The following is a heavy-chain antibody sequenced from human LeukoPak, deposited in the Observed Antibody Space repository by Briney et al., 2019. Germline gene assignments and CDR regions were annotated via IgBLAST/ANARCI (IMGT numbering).Heavy chain of an antibody. Sequence: HPGGSLRLPCAASGFTVSSNYMSWVRQAPGKGLEWVSVIYSGGSTYYADSVKGRFTISRDNAKNSLYLQMNSLRAEDTAVYYCAKDRSGGSYGDEFDFWGQGTLVTVSS. CDR3: AKDRSGGSYGDEFDF. CDR1: GFTVSSNY. CDR2: IYSGGST. D-gene: IGHD1-26*01. J-gene: IGHJ4*02. V-gene: IGHV3-53*01.